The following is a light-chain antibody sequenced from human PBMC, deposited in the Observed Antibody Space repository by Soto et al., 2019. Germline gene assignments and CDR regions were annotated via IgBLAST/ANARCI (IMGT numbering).Light chain of an antibody. CDR3: SSYTSSTDYV. CDR1: SIDVGTYNY. V-gene: IGLV2-14*01. Sequence: QSALTQPASVSGSPGHSINISCTGTSIDVGTYNYVSWYQQHPGKAPKLIIYEVSNRSSGVSNRFSGSKSGNTASLTISGLQAEDEADYYCSSYTSSTDYVFGTGTKVTV. J-gene: IGLJ1*01. CDR2: EVS.